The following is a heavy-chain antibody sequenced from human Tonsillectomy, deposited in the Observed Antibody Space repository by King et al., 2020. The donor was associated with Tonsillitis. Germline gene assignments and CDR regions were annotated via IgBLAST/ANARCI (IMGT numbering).Heavy chain of an antibody. CDR2: ISYDGTNE. Sequence: VQLVESGGGVLQPGRSLRLSCAASRFTFSSYAMHWVRQAPGKGLEWVAVISYDGTNEYYADSVKGRFTISRDNSKNTLYLQMNSLRAEDTAVYYCARARLGELSLMYYWGQGTLVTVSS. D-gene: IGHD3-16*02. V-gene: IGHV3-30*01. J-gene: IGHJ4*02. CDR3: ARARLGELSLMYY. CDR1: RFTFSSYA.